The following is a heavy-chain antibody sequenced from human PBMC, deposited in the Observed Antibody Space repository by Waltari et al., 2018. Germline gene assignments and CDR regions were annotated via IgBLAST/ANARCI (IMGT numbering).Heavy chain of an antibody. D-gene: IGHD6-13*01. V-gene: IGHV4-39*07. CDR1: GGSISSSSYY. CDR2: IYYSGST. CDR3: ARDSSSEGWFDP. Sequence: QLQLQESGPGLVKPSETLSLTCTVSGGSISSSSYYWGWIRQPPGKGLEWIGSIYYSGSTYYNPSLKSRVTISVDTSKNQFSLKLSSGTAADTAVYYCARDSSSEGWFDPWGQGTLVTVSS. J-gene: IGHJ5*02.